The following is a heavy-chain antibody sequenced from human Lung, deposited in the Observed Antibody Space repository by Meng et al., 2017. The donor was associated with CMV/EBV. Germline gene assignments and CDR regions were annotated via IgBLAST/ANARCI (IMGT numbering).Heavy chain of an antibody. V-gene: IGHV3-33*06. CDR3: AKDYDFWSAYPDYYGMDV. Sequence: GGSLRLXCAASGFTFSTYGMHWVRQAPGKGLEWVAVIWNDGSKKYYADSVKGRFTISRDNSKNTLYLQMNSLRAEDTAVYYCAKDYDFWSAYPDYYGMDVXGHGXTVTVSS. J-gene: IGHJ6*02. CDR2: IWNDGSKK. D-gene: IGHD3-3*01. CDR1: GFTFSTYG.